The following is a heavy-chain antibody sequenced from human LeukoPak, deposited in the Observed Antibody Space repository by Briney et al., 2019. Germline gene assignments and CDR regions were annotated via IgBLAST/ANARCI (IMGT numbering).Heavy chain of an antibody. V-gene: IGHV1-8*03. CDR3: ARGPACSNYGASYYYYMDV. D-gene: IGHD4-11*01. Sequence: ASVTVSFKSSVYTFTNYDINWVRQAPAQGLEWMGWMNPNSGNTGYAQKFQGRVTITRDTSINTAYMELSSLRSEDSAVYYCARGPACSNYGASYYYYMDVWGKGTTVTVSS. J-gene: IGHJ6*03. CDR2: MNPNSGNT. CDR1: VYTFTNYD.